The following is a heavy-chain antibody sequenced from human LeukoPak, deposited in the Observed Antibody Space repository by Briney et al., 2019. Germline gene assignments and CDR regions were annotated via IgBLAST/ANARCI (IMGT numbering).Heavy chain of an antibody. D-gene: IGHD5-18*01. Sequence: GGSLRLSCAASGFTFSSYSMNWVRQAPGKGLEWVSSISSSSSYIYYADSVKGRFTISRDNAKNSLYLQMNSLRAEDTAVYYCARDGPGGYSSHPNWFDPWGQGTLVTVSS. CDR3: ARDGPGGYSSHPNWFDP. J-gene: IGHJ5*02. CDR1: GFTFSSYS. CDR2: ISSSSSYI. V-gene: IGHV3-21*01.